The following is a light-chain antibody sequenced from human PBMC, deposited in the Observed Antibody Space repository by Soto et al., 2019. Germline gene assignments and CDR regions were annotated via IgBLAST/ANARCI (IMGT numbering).Light chain of an antibody. V-gene: IGLV2-14*03. Sequence: QSALTQPASVSGSPGQSITISCTGSSTDVGGYNYVSWHQQHPGKAPKLMIFDVTKRPSGVSNRVSGSKSGDTASLTSSGLQAEDEADYYCSSYTRDKTVLFGGGTKLTVL. CDR1: STDVGGYNY. CDR3: SSYTRDKTVL. J-gene: IGLJ2*01. CDR2: DVT.